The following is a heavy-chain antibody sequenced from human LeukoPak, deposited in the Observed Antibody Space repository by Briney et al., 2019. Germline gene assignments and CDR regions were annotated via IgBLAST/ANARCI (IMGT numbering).Heavy chain of an antibody. D-gene: IGHD6-13*01. V-gene: IGHV3-11*06. CDR1: GFTFSDYY. J-gene: IGHJ6*02. Sequence: GGSLRLSCAASGFTFSDYYMSWIRQAPGKGLEWVSYISSRSTYTKYADSVKGRLTISRDNAKNSLYLQMNSLRAEDTAVYYCARVLSSSWGAYYYYGMDVWGQGTTVTVSS. CDR2: ISSRSTYT. CDR3: ARVLSSSWGAYYYYGMDV.